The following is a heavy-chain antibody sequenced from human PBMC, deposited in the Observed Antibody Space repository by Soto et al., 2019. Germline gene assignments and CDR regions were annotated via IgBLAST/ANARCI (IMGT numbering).Heavy chain of an antibody. CDR2: IIPIFGTA. Sequence: SVKVSCKASGGTFSSYAISWVRQAPGQGLEWMGGIIPIFGTANYAQKFQGRVTITADESTSTAYMELGSLRSEDTAVYYCARAPGYSSGWNNWFDPWGQGTLVTVSS. CDR1: GGTFSSYA. J-gene: IGHJ5*02. D-gene: IGHD6-19*01. CDR3: ARAPGYSSGWNNWFDP. V-gene: IGHV1-69*13.